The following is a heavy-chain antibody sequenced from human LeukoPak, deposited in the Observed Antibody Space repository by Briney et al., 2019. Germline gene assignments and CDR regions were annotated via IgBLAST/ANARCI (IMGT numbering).Heavy chain of an antibody. CDR3: AKDPAEYGYYYYGMDV. CDR2: ISWNSGSI. J-gene: IGHJ6*02. D-gene: IGHD6-6*01. CDR1: GFTFDDYA. V-gene: IGHV3-9*01. Sequence: QAGGSLRLSCAASGFTFDDYAMHWVRQAPGKGLEWVSGISWNSGSIGYADSVKGRFTISRDNAKNSLYLQMNSLRAEDTAVYYCAKDPAEYGYYYYGMDVWGQGTTVTVSS.